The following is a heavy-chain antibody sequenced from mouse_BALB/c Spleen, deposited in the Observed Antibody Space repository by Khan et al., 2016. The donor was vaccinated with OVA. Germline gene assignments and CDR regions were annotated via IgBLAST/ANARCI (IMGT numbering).Heavy chain of an antibody. CDR2: TNPSNGGT. Sequence: VQLQESGAELVKPGASVRLSCKASGYTFTSYYLYWVKQRPGQGLKWIGDTNPSNGGTNFNEKFKSKATLTVDKSSSTAYMRLSSLTSEDSAVYYCTRSGYGTFAYWGQGTLVTVSA. D-gene: IGHD2-1*01. CDR3: TRSGYGTFAY. V-gene: IGHV1S81*02. J-gene: IGHJ3*01. CDR1: GYTFTSYY.